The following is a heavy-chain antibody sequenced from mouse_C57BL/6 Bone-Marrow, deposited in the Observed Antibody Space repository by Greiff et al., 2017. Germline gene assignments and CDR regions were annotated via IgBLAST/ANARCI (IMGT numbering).Heavy chain of an antibody. V-gene: IGHV1-81*01. CDR3: ASKGTADY. Sequence: VQLQQSGAELARPGASVKLSCKASGYTFTSYGISWVKQRTGQGLEWIGEIYPRSGNTYYNEKFKGKATLTADKSSSTAYMELRSLTSEDSAVYFCASKGTADYWGQGTTLTVSS. J-gene: IGHJ2*01. CDR2: IYPRSGNT. CDR1: GYTFTSYG. D-gene: IGHD1-2*01.